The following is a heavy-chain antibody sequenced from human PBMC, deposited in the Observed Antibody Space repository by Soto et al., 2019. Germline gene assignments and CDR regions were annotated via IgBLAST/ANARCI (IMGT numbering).Heavy chain of an antibody. D-gene: IGHD5-12*01. V-gene: IGHV3-11*05. Sequence: QVQLVESGGGLVKPGGSLRLSCVASGFTFSGYYMSWIRQAPGKGLEWVSYISSRSSYKNYADSVKGRFTISRDNAKNALYLQMNSLRAEDTAVYYCARDHHRYSGYDYVDYWGQGTLVTVSS. CDR3: ARDHHRYSGYDYVDY. CDR2: ISSRSSYK. J-gene: IGHJ4*02. CDR1: GFTFSGYY.